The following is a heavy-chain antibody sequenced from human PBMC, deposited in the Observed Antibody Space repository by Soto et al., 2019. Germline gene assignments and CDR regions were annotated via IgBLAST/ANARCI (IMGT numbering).Heavy chain of an antibody. D-gene: IGHD1-26*01. CDR2: INAGNGNT. J-gene: IGHJ4*02. CDR1: GYTFTSYG. CDR3: ARGASHLIDY. V-gene: IGHV1-3*01. Sequence: ASLKVSCKASGYTFTSYGISWVRQAPGQRLEWMGWINAGNGNTKYSQKFQGRVTITRDTSASTAYMELSSLRSEDTAVYYCARGASHLIDYWGQGTLVTVSS.